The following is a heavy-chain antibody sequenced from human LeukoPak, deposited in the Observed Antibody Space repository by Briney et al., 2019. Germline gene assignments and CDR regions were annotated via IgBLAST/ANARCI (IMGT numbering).Heavy chain of an antibody. CDR2: ISYDGSNT. V-gene: IGHV3-30*03. Sequence: GRSLRLSCAAAAFTFSSYGMHWDRQAPGNGLEWVASISYDGSNTYHTDSVKGRFTVSRDNSKNTLYLQMNSLRAEDTAVYYCARSSSGYYYVTYYYYGMVVWGQGTTVTVSS. J-gene: IGHJ6*02. CDR3: ARSSSGYYYVTYYYYGMVV. D-gene: IGHD3-22*01. CDR1: AFTFSSYG.